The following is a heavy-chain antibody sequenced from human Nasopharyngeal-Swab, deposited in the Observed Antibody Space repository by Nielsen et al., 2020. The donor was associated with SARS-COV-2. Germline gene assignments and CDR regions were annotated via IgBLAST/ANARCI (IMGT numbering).Heavy chain of an antibody. CDR3: ARGLKGFHTSHFDY. CDR1: GGSFSGYY. Sequence: SETLSLTCAVYGGSFSGYYWSWIRQPPGKGLEWIGEINHSGSTNYNPSLKSRVTISVDTSKNQFSLKLSSVTAAATAVYYCARGLKGFHTSHFDYWGQGTLVTVSP. V-gene: IGHV4-34*01. J-gene: IGHJ4*02. CDR2: INHSGST.